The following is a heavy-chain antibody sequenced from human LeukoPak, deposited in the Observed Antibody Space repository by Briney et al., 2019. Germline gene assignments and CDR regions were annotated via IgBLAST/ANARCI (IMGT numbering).Heavy chain of an antibody. V-gene: IGHV3-11*01. J-gene: IGHJ4*02. CDR1: GFTFSDYY. CDR2: ISSSGSTI. CDR3: ARNPDSGYYYAEHDY. D-gene: IGHD3-22*01. Sequence: PGGSLRLSCAASGFTFSDYYMSWIRQAPGKGLEWVSYISSSGSTIYYADSVKGRFTISRDNAKNSLYLQMNSLRAEDTAVYYCARNPDSGYYYAEHDYWGQGTLVTVSS.